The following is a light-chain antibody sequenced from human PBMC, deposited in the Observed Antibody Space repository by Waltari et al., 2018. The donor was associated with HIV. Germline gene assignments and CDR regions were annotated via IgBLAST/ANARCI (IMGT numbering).Light chain of an antibody. CDR1: TSNIASAS. CDR2: RGD. CDR3: AAWTDIMSGWL. J-gene: IGLJ3*02. V-gene: IGLV1-47*01. Sequence: TQSPSPSGAPGQRVTLTCSAVTSNIASASIYRYQQVPGTAPKLLIFRGDQRPSGVPDRFSGSKSGASSSLAISGLQSDDEADYYCAAWTDIMSGWLFGGGTKLTVL.